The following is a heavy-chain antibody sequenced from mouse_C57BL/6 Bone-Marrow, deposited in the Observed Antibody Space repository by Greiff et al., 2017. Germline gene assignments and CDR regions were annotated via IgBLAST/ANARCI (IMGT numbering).Heavy chain of an antibody. J-gene: IGHJ2*01. Sequence: QVQLKQPGAELVMPGASVKLSCKASGYTFTSYWITWVKQRPGQGLEWIGDIYPGSGSTNYNEKFKSKATLTVDTSSSTAYMQLSSLTSEDSAVYYCARPLHYWGQGTTLTVSS. V-gene: IGHV1-55*01. CDR2: IYPGSGST. CDR3: ARPLHY. CDR1: GYTFTSYW.